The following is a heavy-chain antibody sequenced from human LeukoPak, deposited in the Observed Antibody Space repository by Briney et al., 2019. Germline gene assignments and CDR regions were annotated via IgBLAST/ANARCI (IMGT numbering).Heavy chain of an antibody. CDR2: INPNSGGT. CDR1: GYTFTGYY. J-gene: IGHJ4*02. CDR3: ARDVGSSGWYSVD. Sequence: ASVKVSCKASGYTFTGYYMHWVRQAPGQGLEWMGWINPNSGGTNYAQKFQGRVTMTRDTSISTAYMELSRLRSDDTAVYYCARDVGSSGWYSVDWGQGTLVTVSS. V-gene: IGHV1-2*02. D-gene: IGHD6-19*01.